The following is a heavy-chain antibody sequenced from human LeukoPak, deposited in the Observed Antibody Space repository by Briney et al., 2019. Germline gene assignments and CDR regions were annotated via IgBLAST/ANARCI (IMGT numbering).Heavy chain of an antibody. CDR1: GFTFDDFA. J-gene: IGHJ4*02. CDR3: AKVISGRYGYDF. D-gene: IGHD6-19*01. CDR2: ISAFDDIT. Sequence: PGGSLRLSCAASGFTFDDFAMHWVRQAPGKGLEWVSLISAFDDITYYADSVRGRFTISRDNSKNSLYLQMNNLKIEDTAFYYCAKVISGRYGYDFWGQGTLVTVSS. V-gene: IGHV3-43*02.